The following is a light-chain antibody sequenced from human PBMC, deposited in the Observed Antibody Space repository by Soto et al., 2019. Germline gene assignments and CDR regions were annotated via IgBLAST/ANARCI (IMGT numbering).Light chain of an antibody. CDR1: QRISSG. V-gene: IGKV1-5*01. CDR3: QQRNNWVT. CDR2: DAS. Sequence: IQITKSRSTLSASVLDRVRLTCRACQRISSGLAXYQQKKGXAPXXXNYDASSLESGVTSRFSGSGYGKDFGITISSLEPEDFGVYECQQRNNWVTFGGGTKVDIK. J-gene: IGKJ4*01.